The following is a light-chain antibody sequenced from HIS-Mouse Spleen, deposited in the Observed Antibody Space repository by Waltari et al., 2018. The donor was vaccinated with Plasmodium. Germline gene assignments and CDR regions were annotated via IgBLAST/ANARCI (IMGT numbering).Light chain of an antibody. CDR2: GNS. CDR1: SSNIGAGYD. J-gene: IGLJ3*02. V-gene: IGLV1-40*01. CDR3: QSYDSSLSGWV. Sequence: QSVLTQPPSVSGAPGQRVTISYTGSSSNIGAGYDVHWYQQLPGTAPKLLIYGNSNRPSGVPDRFSCSKYVTSASLAITGLQAEDEADYSCQSYDSSLSGWVFGGGTKLTVL.